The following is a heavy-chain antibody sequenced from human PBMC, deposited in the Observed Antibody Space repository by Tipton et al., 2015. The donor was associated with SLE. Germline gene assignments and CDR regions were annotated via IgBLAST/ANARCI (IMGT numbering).Heavy chain of an antibody. CDR3: ARIMTYFYGSGRYLTDDY. V-gene: IGHV1-46*01. CDR1: TYY. J-gene: IGHJ4*02. D-gene: IGHD3-10*01. Sequence: QLVQSGAEVTKPGASVRVSCRAPTYYIHWVRQAPGQGLEWMGTINPTGTSTTYAQKFQGRVTMTRNTAISTAHMELGSLRSEDTAVYYCARIMTYFYGSGRYLTDDYWGQGTVVTVSS. CDR2: INPTGTST.